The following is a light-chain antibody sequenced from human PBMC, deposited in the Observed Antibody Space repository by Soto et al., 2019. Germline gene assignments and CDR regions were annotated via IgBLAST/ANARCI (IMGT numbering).Light chain of an antibody. V-gene: IGLV2-14*01. J-gene: IGLJ2*01. Sequence: QSALTQPASVSGSPGQSITISCTGTSSDVGGYNYVYWYQQHPGKAPKLMICEVSNRPSGVSNRFSGSKSGNTAFLTISGLQAEDEADYYCRSYTSSRTLVFGGGTKLTVL. CDR1: SSDVGGYNY. CDR2: EVS. CDR3: RSYTSSRTLV.